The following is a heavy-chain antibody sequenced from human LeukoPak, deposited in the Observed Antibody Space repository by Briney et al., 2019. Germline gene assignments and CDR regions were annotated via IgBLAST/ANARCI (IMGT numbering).Heavy chain of an antibody. V-gene: IGHV4-4*07. D-gene: IGHD2-15*01. Sequence: SETLSLTCTVSGGSINNYYWSWIRQPAGKGLEWIGRIYTRGSTNYNPSLKSRVTMSVDTSKNQFSLKRSSVTAADTAAYYCARGRYCSADICSGGDAFDIWGQGTMVSVSS. CDR1: GGSINNYY. CDR2: IYTRGST. J-gene: IGHJ3*02. CDR3: ARGRYCSADICSGGDAFDI.